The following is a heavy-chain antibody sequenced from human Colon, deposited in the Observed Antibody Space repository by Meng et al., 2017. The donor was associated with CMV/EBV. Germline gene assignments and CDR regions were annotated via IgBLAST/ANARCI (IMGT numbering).Heavy chain of an antibody. CDR1: GYTFSAHQ. V-gene: IGHV1-2*02. CDR3: ASLTVTSDWYFDL. CDR2: INPNSGDT. Sequence: KASGYTFSAHQLHWVRQTPGQGLEWMGWINPNSGDTRYAQHFQDRVTMTRDTSITTAYMEMSSLRSDDTAMYYCASLTVTSDWYFDLWGRGSLVTVSS. D-gene: IGHD4-17*01. J-gene: IGHJ2*01.